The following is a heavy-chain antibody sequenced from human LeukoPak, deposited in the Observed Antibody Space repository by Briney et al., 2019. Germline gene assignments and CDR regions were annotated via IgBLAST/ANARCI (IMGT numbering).Heavy chain of an antibody. Sequence: SVKVSCKASGGTFSSYAISWVRRAPGQGLKWMGRIIPILGIANYAQKFQGRVTITAHKSTSTAYMELSSLKASDTAMYYCARHRVGYCSGATCYDFDYWGQGTLVTVSS. D-gene: IGHD2-15*01. CDR3: ARHRVGYCSGATCYDFDY. J-gene: IGHJ4*02. V-gene: IGHV1-69*04. CDR1: GGTFSSYA. CDR2: IIPILGIA.